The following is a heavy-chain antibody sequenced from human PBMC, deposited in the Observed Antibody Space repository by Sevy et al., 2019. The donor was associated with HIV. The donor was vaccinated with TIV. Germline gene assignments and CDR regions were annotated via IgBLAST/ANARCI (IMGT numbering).Heavy chain of an antibody. D-gene: IGHD3-22*01. Sequence: GGSLRLSCAASGFTFSDYYMSWIRQVPGKGLEWVSYISSSGSTIYYADSVKGRFTISRDNAKNSLYLQMNSLRAEDTAVYYCARAERNDYYDSSGYYYVGNYYYGMDVWGQGTTVTVSS. CDR3: ARAERNDYYDSSGYYYVGNYYYGMDV. CDR2: ISSSGSTI. CDR1: GFTFSDYY. V-gene: IGHV3-11*01. J-gene: IGHJ6*02.